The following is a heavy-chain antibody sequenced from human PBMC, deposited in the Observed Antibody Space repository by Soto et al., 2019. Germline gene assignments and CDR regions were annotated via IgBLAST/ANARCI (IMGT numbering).Heavy chain of an antibody. D-gene: IGHD3-10*01. Sequence: QVQLQESGPGLVKPSGTLSLTCAVSGGSISSSNWWSWVRQPPGKGLEWIGEIYHSGSTNYNPSRKSRVTIAVDKSKNQFSLKLSSVTAADTAVYYCARDYMVRGVMRWFDPWGQGTLVTVSS. CDR1: GGSISSSNW. V-gene: IGHV4-4*02. CDR2: IYHSGST. J-gene: IGHJ5*02. CDR3: ARDYMVRGVMRWFDP.